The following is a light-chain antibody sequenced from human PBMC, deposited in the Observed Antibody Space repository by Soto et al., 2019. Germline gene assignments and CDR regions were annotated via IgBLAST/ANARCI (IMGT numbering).Light chain of an antibody. J-gene: IGKJ4*01. Sequence: EIVLTQSPGTLSLSPGDRATLSCRASQTIASVSLAWYQQKPGQAPRLLIYDASSRAADIPDRFSGRGSGTDFTLTISRLEPGDRAVYFCQQHGNSPLTFGGGTKVEIK. CDR3: QQHGNSPLT. V-gene: IGKV3-20*01. CDR1: QTIASVS. CDR2: DAS.